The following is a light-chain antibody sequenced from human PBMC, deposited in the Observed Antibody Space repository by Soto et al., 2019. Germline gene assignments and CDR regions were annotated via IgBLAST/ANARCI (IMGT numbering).Light chain of an antibody. CDR2: GAS. J-gene: IGKJ4*01. CDR3: QQFNAYPLT. Sequence: DIQLTQSPSFLSASVGDRVTISCRASQGISDYLAWYQQKPGKAPKLLIYGASTLQSGVPSRFSGSASGTEFTLTISSLQPEDFATSFCQQFNAYPLTFGGGIKLEIK. V-gene: IGKV1-9*01. CDR1: QGISDY.